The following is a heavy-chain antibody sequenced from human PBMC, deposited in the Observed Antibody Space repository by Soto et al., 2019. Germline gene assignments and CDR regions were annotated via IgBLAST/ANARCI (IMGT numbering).Heavy chain of an antibody. V-gene: IGHV3-9*01. D-gene: IGHD6-19*01. J-gene: IGHJ4*02. CDR1: GFTFDDYA. Sequence: EVQLVKLGGGLVQPGRSLRLSCAASGFTFDDYAMHWVRQAPGKGLEWVSGISWNSGSIGYADSVKGRFTISRDNAKNSLYLQMNSLRAEDTALYYCAKDKTLRGWYAFDYWGQGTLVTVSS. CDR2: ISWNSGSI. CDR3: AKDKTLRGWYAFDY.